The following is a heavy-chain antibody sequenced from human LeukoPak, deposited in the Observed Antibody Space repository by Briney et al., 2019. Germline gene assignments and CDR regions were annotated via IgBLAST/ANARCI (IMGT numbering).Heavy chain of an antibody. Sequence: ASVKVSCKASGYTFTSYYMHWVRQAPGQGLEWMGIINPSGGSTSYAQKFQGRVTMTRDTSTSTVYMELSSLRSEDTAVYYCARAPLYDFWSGYPLPFDYWGQRTLVTVSS. J-gene: IGHJ4*02. V-gene: IGHV1-46*01. CDR3: ARAPLYDFWSGYPLPFDY. CDR2: INPSGGST. D-gene: IGHD3-3*01. CDR1: GYTFTSYY.